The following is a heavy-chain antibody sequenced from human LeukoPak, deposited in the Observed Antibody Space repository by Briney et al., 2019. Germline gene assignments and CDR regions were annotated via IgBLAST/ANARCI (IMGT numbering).Heavy chain of an antibody. V-gene: IGHV3-23*01. CDR2: ISDSGGRT. CDR1: GFTFSSYA. Sequence: VQPGRSLRLSCAASGFTFSSYAMSWVRQAPKGLEWVSTISDSGGRTYYADSVKGRFTISRDNSKNTLYLQMNSLRAEDTAVYYCAKTVVSAGWHYFDYWGQGTLVSVSS. J-gene: IGHJ4*02. D-gene: IGHD3-9*01. CDR3: AKTVVSAGWHYFDY.